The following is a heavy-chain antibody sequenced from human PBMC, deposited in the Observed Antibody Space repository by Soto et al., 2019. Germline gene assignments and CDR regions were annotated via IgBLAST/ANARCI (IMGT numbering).Heavy chain of an antibody. D-gene: IGHD3-10*01. CDR1: GYTFTTYG. J-gene: IGHJ6*02. V-gene: IGHV1-18*01. CDR3: TREGSAPYYYYGMDA. Sequence: QVQLEQSAPEVKKPGASVKVSCKASGYTFTTYGISWVRQAPGQGLEWLGWINTHNGNTNYAQNLQRRVIMTANTSTSTAYMELRSLRSDDTAIYYCTREGSAPYYYYGMDAWGQGTTVTVSS. CDR2: INTHNGNT.